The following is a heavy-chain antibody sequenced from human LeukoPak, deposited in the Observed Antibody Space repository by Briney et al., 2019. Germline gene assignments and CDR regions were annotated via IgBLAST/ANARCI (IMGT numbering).Heavy chain of an antibody. CDR1: GYTFTTYA. Sequence: ASVKVSCKASGYTFTTYAISWVRQAPGQGLEWMGWISTYNGNTNYAQKFQGRVTLTTGTSTRTAYMDLRSLRSDDTAVYYCAREDLGYCSGGSCYWFDPWGQGTLVTVSS. V-gene: IGHV1-18*01. CDR2: ISTYNGNT. D-gene: IGHD2-15*01. J-gene: IGHJ5*02. CDR3: AREDLGYCSGGSCYWFDP.